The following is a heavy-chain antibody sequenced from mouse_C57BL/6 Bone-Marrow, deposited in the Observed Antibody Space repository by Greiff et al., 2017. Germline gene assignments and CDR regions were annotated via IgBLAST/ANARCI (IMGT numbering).Heavy chain of an antibody. Sequence: QVQLQQPGPELVKPGASVKISCKASGYAFSSSWMNWVKQRPGKGLEWIGRIYPGDGDTNYNGKFKGKATLTADKSSSTAYMQLSSLTSEDSAVYFCARGTGHWYFDVWGTGTTVTVSS. D-gene: IGHD3-3*01. CDR3: ARGTGHWYFDV. V-gene: IGHV1-82*01. J-gene: IGHJ1*03. CDR2: IYPGDGDT. CDR1: GYAFSSSW.